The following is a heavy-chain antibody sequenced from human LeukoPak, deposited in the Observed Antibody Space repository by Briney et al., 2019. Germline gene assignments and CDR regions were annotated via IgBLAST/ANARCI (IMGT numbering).Heavy chain of an antibody. CDR2: ISGSGGST. Sequence: GGSLRLSCAASGFTFSSYAMSWVRQAPGKGLEWVSAISGSGGSTYYADSVKGRFTISRDNSKNTLYLQMNSLRAEDTAVYYCASDIVVVPAATLLHSYYYYMDVWGKGTTVTVSS. CDR3: ASDIVVVPAATLLHSYYYYMDV. CDR1: GFTFSSYA. V-gene: IGHV3-23*01. J-gene: IGHJ6*03. D-gene: IGHD2-2*01.